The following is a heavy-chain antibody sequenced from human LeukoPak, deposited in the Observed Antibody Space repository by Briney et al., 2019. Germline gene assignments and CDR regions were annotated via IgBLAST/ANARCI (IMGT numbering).Heavy chain of an antibody. V-gene: IGHV4-59*08. Sequence: KPSETLPLTCTVSGGSISGYYWSWTRQSPGKGLVWIGYMYYSGSTNYNPSLKSRVTMSVDMSKNQFSLKLSSVTAADTALYYCARHFTYYYDSSGYPRDAFDIWGQGTMVTVSS. CDR3: ARHFTYYYDSSGYPRDAFDI. CDR1: GGSISGYY. J-gene: IGHJ3*02. D-gene: IGHD3-22*01. CDR2: MYYSGST.